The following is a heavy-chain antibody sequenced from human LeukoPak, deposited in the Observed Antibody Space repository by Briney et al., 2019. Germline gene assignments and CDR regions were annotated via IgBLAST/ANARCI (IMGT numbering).Heavy chain of an antibody. V-gene: IGHV3-23*01. Sequence: GGSLRLSCAASGFTFRDAAMTWVRQAPGKGLEWVSLINSSGANAYYAGSVKGRFTISKDNSKNTLYQQMNNRRGEDTAEYYSAKDMELASWGQGTLVAVSS. CDR1: GFTFRDAA. CDR2: INSSGANA. CDR3: AKDMELAS. D-gene: IGHD1-26*01. J-gene: IGHJ4*02.